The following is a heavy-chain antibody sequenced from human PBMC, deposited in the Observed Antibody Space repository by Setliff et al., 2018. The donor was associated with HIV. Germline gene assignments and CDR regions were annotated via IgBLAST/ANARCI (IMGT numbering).Heavy chain of an antibody. CDR1: GFTFSSYS. J-gene: IGHJ6*03. CDR2: ISSSSSFI. V-gene: IGHV3-21*01. CDR3: AGQWGPYYMDV. Sequence: GGSLRLSCAASGFTFSSYSMNWVRQVPGKGLEWVSSISSSSSFIYYADSVKGRFTISREDAKNSLFLQMNSLRAEDTAVYYCAGQWGPYYMDVWGKGTTVTVSS. D-gene: IGHD3-16*01.